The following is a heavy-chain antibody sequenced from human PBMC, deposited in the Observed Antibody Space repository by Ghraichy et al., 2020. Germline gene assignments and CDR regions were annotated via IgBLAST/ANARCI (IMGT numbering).Heavy chain of an antibody. CDR1: GFNFRNYG. D-gene: IGHD6-19*01. Sequence: LSLTCAASGFNFRNYGMHWVRQAPGKGLEWVALIRYDGNYQYYADSVKGRFIIARDNSKNTLYLQMDSLRGEDTAVYYCAKDGESRSSGWYLDYWGQGTLLTVSS. CDR3: AKDGESRSSGWYLDY. CDR2: IRYDGNYQ. V-gene: IGHV3-30*02. J-gene: IGHJ4*02.